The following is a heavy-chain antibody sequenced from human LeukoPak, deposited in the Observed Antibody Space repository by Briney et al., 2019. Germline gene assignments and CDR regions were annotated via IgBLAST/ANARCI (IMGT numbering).Heavy chain of an antibody. V-gene: IGHV4-30-4*01. Sequence: SETLSLTCTVSGGSLSSGEYYWSWIRQPPGKGLEWIGYIYYSGSTYYNPSLKSRVTISVDTSKNQFSLKLSSVTAADTAVYYCARQIAVAGRRVFDYWGQGTLVTVSS. CDR1: GGSLSSGEYY. CDR3: ARQIAVAGRRVFDY. J-gene: IGHJ4*02. D-gene: IGHD6-19*01. CDR2: IYYSGST.